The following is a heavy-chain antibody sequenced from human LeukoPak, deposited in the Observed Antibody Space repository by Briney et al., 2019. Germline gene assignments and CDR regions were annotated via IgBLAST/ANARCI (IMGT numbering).Heavy chain of an antibody. Sequence: ASVKVSCKASGYNFNSYDINWVRQAPGQGLEWMGWMNPNSGNTGYAQKFQGRVTITADKSTSTAYMELSSLRSEDTAVYYCARSAPPKIVVVPAATKSRTYYYYYGMDVWGQGTTVTVSS. CDR1: GYNFNSYD. CDR2: MNPNSGNT. J-gene: IGHJ6*02. D-gene: IGHD2-2*01. CDR3: ARSAPPKIVVVPAATKSRTYYYYYGMDV. V-gene: IGHV1-8*03.